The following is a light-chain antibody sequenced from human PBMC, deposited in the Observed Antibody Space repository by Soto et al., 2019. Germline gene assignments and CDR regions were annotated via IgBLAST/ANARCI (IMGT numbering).Light chain of an antibody. V-gene: IGKV1-27*01. J-gene: IGKJ5*01. Sequence: DMQMTQSPSSGSASVVDIVTAAFLASQGISNYLAWYQQKPGKVPKLLIYAASTLQSRVPSRFSGSGSGTDFTLTISSLQPEDVATYYCQKYNSAPPFTFGQGTRLEI. CDR3: QKYNSAPPFT. CDR1: QGISNY. CDR2: AAS.